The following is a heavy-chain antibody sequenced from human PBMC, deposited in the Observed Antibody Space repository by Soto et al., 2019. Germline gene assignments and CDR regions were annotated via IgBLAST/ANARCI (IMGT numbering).Heavy chain of an antibody. Sequence: GVLRLSCSASGFTFSSYAMHWVRQAPGKGLEYVSAISSNGCSTYYADSVKGRFTISRDNSKNTLYLQMSSLRAEDTAVYYCVKSIRKTYIVVVPAANPDWFDPWGQGTLVTVSS. V-gene: IGHV3-64D*06. J-gene: IGHJ5*02. CDR2: ISSNGCST. CDR3: VKSIRKTYIVVVPAANPDWFDP. D-gene: IGHD2-2*01. CDR1: GFTFSSYA.